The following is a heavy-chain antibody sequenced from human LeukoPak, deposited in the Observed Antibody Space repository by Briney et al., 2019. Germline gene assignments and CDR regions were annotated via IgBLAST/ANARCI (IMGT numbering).Heavy chain of an antibody. Sequence: GGSLRLSCAASGFTFRKYWLHWVRQAPGKGLVWVSRINPDDGSTSYADSVKGRSTISRDNAKNSLYLQMNYLRAEDTAVYFCGRAGGRYCSGGSCNDIDYWGQGTLVTVSS. V-gene: IGHV3-74*01. CDR1: GFTFRKYW. CDR2: INPDDGST. CDR3: GRAGGRYCSGGSCNDIDY. D-gene: IGHD2-15*01. J-gene: IGHJ4*02.